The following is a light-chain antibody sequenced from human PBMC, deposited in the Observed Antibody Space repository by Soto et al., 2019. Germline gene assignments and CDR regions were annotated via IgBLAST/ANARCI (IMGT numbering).Light chain of an antibody. Sequence: QSALTQPASVSGSPGQSITISCTGSSSDVGSHNLVSWYQQHPGKAPKLMIHEGTKRPSGVSNRFSGSKSGDTASLTISGRQAEDEADYYCCSYAGSSTFVVFGGGTKLTVL. CDR1: SSDVGSHNL. V-gene: IGLV2-23*01. J-gene: IGLJ2*01. CDR3: CSYAGSSTFVV. CDR2: EGT.